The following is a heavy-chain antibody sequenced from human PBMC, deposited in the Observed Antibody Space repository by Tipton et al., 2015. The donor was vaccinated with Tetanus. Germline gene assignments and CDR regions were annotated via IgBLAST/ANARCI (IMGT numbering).Heavy chain of an antibody. CDR1: GYLFASYH. D-gene: IGHD3-10*01. CDR2: INPRGGST. J-gene: IGHJ4*02. CDR3: ARSFVGEGYFDH. V-gene: IGHV1-46*01. Sequence: QLVQSGAEVKKPGASVKVSCKASGYLFASYHIHWVRQAPGQGLEWMGVINPRGGSTTFSQKFQGRVTLTRDTSTTTVHMELSSLMSEDTAVYFCARSFVGEGYFDHWGQGTLVIVSS.